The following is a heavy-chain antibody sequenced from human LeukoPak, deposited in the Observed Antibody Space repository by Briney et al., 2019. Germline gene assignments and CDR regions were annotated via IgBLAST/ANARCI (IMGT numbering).Heavy chain of an antibody. Sequence: SVKVSCKASGGTFSSYAISWVRQAPGQGLEWMGGIIPIFGTANYAQKFQDRVTITADESTSTAYMELSSLRSEDTAVYYCARAGIAVAGISEYYYGMDVWGQGTTVTVSS. D-gene: IGHD6-19*01. CDR3: ARAGIAVAGISEYYYGMDV. CDR2: IIPIFGTA. J-gene: IGHJ6*02. V-gene: IGHV1-69*13. CDR1: GGTFSSYA.